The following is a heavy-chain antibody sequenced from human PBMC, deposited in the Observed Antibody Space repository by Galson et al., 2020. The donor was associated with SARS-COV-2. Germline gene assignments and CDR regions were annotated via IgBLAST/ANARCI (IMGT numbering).Heavy chain of an antibody. Sequence: GESLKISCAASGFTFSSYAMHWVRQAPGKGLEWVAVISYDGSNKYYADSVKGRFTISRDNSKNTLYLQMNSLRAEDTAVYYCARDHVVVATGSWFDPWGQGTLVTVAS. D-gene: IGHD5-12*01. CDR2: ISYDGSNK. CDR3: ARDHVVVATGSWFDP. J-gene: IGHJ5*02. CDR1: GFTFSSYA. V-gene: IGHV3-30-3*01.